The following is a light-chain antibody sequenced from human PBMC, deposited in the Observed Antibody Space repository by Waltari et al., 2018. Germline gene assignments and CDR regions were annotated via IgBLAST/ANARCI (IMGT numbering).Light chain of an antibody. J-gene: IGKJ2*01. Sequence: EIVLTQSPGTLSLSPGERATLSCRASQSVSSSYLAWYQQKPGQAPRLLIYGASSRATGIPERFSGSGSGTDFTLTISRLEPEDFAVYYCQQYGSSPLTFGQGTKLEIK. CDR3: QQYGSSPLT. CDR1: QSVSSSY. V-gene: IGKV3-20*01. CDR2: GAS.